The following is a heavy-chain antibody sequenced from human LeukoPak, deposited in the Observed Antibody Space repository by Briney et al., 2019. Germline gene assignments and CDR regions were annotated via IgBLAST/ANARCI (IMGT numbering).Heavy chain of an antibody. CDR1: AETSAGRH. CDR3: AKFCDYGGICIDY. D-gene: IGHD4-23*01. Sequence: ASVMGFCCAAAETSAGRHLLHWVQAPGQGLEWMGWINPNSGVRNYAQKFQGRVTMTSDTSISTAYMVLSGRRYDRTVVYYCAKFCDYGGICIDYWGQGTLVTVSS. J-gene: IGHJ4*02. CDR2: INPNSGVR. V-gene: IGHV1-2*02.